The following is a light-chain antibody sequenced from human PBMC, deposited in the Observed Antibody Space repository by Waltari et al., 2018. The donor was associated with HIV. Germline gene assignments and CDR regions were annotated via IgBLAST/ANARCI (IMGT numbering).Light chain of an antibody. V-gene: IGLV2-14*03. CDR3: SSYTSTNTAVV. J-gene: IGLJ2*01. CDR1: RSDVGGYTY. Sequence: QSALTQPASVSGSPGQSITISCAGTRSDVGGYTYVSWYQHRPGKAPKVIIYNVSNRPSGVSKRFSGSKSGNTASLTISGLQAEDEADYYCSSYTSTNTAVVFGGGTKLTVL. CDR2: NVS.